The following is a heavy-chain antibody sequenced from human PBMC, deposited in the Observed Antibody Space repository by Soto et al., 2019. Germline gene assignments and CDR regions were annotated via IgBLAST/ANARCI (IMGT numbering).Heavy chain of an antibody. Sequence: QITLKESGPTLVKPTQTLTLTCTFSGFSLSTGGVGVGWIRQPPGKALEGLALIYWDDDKRYSPSLKSRLTITKDTSKNQVVLTMTNMDPVDTGTYYCAHSRCGGDCLQSYSSHYYYGMDVWGQGTTVTVSS. CDR2: IYWDDDK. CDR1: GFSLSTGGVG. CDR3: AHSRCGGDCLQSYSSHYYYGMDV. D-gene: IGHD2-21*02. V-gene: IGHV2-5*02. J-gene: IGHJ6*02.